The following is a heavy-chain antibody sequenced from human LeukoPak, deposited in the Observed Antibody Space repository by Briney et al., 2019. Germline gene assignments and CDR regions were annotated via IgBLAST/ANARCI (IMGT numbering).Heavy chain of an antibody. V-gene: IGHV3-11*01. CDR3: AKDQLHSGSYFFDY. D-gene: IGHD1-26*01. Sequence: GGSLRLSCAASGFTFSDYYMSWIRQAPGKGLEWVSYISSSGSTIYYADSVKGRFTISRDNAKNSLYLQMNSLRAEDTAVYYCAKDQLHSGSYFFDYWGQGTLVTVSS. J-gene: IGHJ4*02. CDR2: ISSSGSTI. CDR1: GFTFSDYY.